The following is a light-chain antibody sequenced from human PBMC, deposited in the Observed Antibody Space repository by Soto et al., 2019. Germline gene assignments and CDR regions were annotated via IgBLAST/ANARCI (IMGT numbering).Light chain of an antibody. V-gene: IGLV2-11*01. CDR1: SSDVGGYGF. CDR3: SSYGGSYTVV. Sequence: QSALTQPRSVSGSPGQSVTISCTGTSSDVGGYGFVSWYQQHPGKAPKLMIYDVARRPSGVPDRFSGSKSGNTASLTISGLQAEDEADYYCSSYGGSYTVVFGGGTKLTVL. CDR2: DVA. J-gene: IGLJ2*01.